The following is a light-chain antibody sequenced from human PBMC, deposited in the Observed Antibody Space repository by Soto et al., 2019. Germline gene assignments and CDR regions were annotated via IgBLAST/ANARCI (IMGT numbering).Light chain of an antibody. CDR2: GAS. CDR3: QQYGSSPRT. CDR1: QSVSSSY. J-gene: IGKJ1*01. Sequence: EIVLTQSPGTLSLSPGERATLSCRASQSVSSSYLAWYQQKPGQAPRLLIYGASSRATGIPDRFSGSGSGTDFTLTISRLEPEDFAVDYFQQYGSSPRTFGQGTKLEIK. V-gene: IGKV3-20*01.